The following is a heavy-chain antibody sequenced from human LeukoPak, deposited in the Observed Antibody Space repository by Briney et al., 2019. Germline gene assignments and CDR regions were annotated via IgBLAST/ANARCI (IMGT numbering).Heavy chain of an antibody. V-gene: IGHV3-23*01. D-gene: IGHD3-22*01. Sequence: GGSLRLSCAASGFTFSSYAMSWVRQAPGKGLEWFSAISETGDSTYHTDSVKGRFTISRDNSKSTLYLQMNSLRVEDTAVYYCAKDISSGYYFDYWGQGTLVTVSS. CDR1: GFTFSSYA. CDR3: AKDISSGYYFDY. J-gene: IGHJ4*02. CDR2: ISETGDST.